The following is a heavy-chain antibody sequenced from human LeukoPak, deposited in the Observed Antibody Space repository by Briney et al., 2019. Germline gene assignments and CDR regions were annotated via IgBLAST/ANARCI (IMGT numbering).Heavy chain of an antibody. J-gene: IGHJ1*01. Sequence: PGGSLRLSCAASGFTFSSYAMSWVRQAPGKGLEWVGRIKSKTDGGTTDYAAPVKGRFTISRDDSKNTLYLQMNSLKTEDTAVYYCTPGTTIAAAGTGGLQHWGQGTLVTVSS. V-gene: IGHV3-15*01. D-gene: IGHD6-13*01. CDR2: IKSKTDGGTT. CDR3: TPGTTIAAAGTGGLQH. CDR1: GFTFSSYA.